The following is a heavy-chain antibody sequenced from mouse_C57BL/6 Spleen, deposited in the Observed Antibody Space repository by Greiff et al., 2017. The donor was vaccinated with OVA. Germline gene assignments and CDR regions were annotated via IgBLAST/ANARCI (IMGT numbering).Heavy chain of an antibody. D-gene: IGHD2-4*01. CDR2: IYPGSGNT. CDR1: GYSFTSYY. V-gene: IGHV1-66*01. Sequence: QVHVKQSGPELVKPGASVKISCKASGYSFTSYYIHWVKQRPGQGLEWIGWIYPGSGNTKYNEKFKGKATLTADTSSSTAYMQLSSLTSEDSAVYYCAPYDYDPFAYWGQGTLVTVSA. CDR3: APYDYDPFAY. J-gene: IGHJ3*01.